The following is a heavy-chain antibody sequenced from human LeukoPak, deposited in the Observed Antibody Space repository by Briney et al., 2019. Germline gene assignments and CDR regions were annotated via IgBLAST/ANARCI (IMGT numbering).Heavy chain of an antibody. CDR2: IYPGDSDT. CDR3: ARLPRGGYXVYFDY. CDR1: GYRFKAYY. D-gene: IGHD3-10*01. Sequence: GESLKISCKGSGYRFKAYYIARVRQMPGKDLEWMGIIYPGDSDTRYSPSFQGQVTISADKSISTAYLQWSSLKASDTPMYYCARLPRGGYXVYFDYWGQGTLVTVSS. V-gene: IGHV5-51*01. J-gene: IGHJ4*02.